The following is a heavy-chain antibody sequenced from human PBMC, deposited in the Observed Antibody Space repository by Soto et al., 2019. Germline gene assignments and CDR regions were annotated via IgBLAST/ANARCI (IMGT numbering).Heavy chain of an antibody. CDR3: ARRYGVAFDI. J-gene: IGHJ3*02. CDR1: GGSISSSSYY. D-gene: IGHD3-10*01. CDR2: IYYSGST. Sequence: SETLSLTCTVSGGSISSSSYYWGWIRQPPGKGLEWIGSIYYSGSTYYNPSLKSRVTISVDTSKNQFSLKLTSVTAADTAVYYCARRYGVAFDIWGQGTMVTVSS. V-gene: IGHV4-39*07.